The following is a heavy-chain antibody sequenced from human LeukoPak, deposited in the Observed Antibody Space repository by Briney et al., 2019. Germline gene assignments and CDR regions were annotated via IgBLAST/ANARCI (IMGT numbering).Heavy chain of an antibody. CDR3: ARASEEMATIRLRRSAFDI. J-gene: IGHJ3*02. Sequence: GASVKVSCKASGYTFTSYYMHWVRQAPGQGLEWMGIINPSGGSTNYAQKFQGRVTMTRDTSTRTVYMELSSLRSEDTAVYYCARASEEMATIRLRRSAFDIWGQGTMVTVSS. CDR2: INPSGGST. D-gene: IGHD5-24*01. V-gene: IGHV1-46*01. CDR1: GYTFTSYY.